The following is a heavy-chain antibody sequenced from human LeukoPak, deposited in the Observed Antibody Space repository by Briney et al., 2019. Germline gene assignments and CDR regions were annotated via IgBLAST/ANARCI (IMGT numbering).Heavy chain of an antibody. D-gene: IGHD3-10*01. J-gene: IGHJ4*02. CDR2: IKQDGSEK. CDR1: GFTFSSYW. Sequence: GGSLRLSCAASGFTFSSYWMSWVRQAPGKGLEWVANIKQDGSEKYYVDSVKGRFTISRDNAQNSLYLQMNSRRAEDTAVYYCARKAWAGSHYDYWGQGTLVTVSS. CDR3: ARKAWAGSHYDY. V-gene: IGHV3-7*01.